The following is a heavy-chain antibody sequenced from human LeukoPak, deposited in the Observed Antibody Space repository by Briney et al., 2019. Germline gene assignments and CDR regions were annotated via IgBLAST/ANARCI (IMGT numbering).Heavy chain of an antibody. J-gene: IGHJ4*02. Sequence: PGGSLRLSCAASGFTFSSYCMSGVRQAPGKGLEWAANIKQDGSEKYYLDSVEGRFTDSRHNTKNSLYLQMSSLRAEDTAVDYCARIGSGWSDYWGEGTLVTVSS. V-gene: IGHV3-7*01. CDR2: IKQDGSEK. CDR1: GFTFSSYC. D-gene: IGHD6-13*01. CDR3: ARIGSGWSDY.